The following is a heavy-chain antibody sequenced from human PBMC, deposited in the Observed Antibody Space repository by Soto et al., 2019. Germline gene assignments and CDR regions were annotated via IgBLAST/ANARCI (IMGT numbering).Heavy chain of an antibody. CDR1: GYSISSSNW. D-gene: IGHD3-10*01. CDR3: ARKVRGVIITGYFDY. Sequence: SETLSLTCAVSGYSISSSNWWGWIRQPPGKGLEWIGYIYYSGSTYYNPSLKSRVTMSVDTSKNQFSLKLSSVTAVDTAVYYCARKVRGVIITGYFDYWGQGTLVTVSS. CDR2: IYYSGST. J-gene: IGHJ4*02. V-gene: IGHV4-28*01.